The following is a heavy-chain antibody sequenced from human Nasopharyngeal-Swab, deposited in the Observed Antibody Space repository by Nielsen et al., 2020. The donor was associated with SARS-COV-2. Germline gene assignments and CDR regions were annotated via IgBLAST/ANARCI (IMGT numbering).Heavy chain of an antibody. Sequence: GESLKISCAASGFTLSEHYMVWVRQAPGKGLEWVGRSRNEAHSFTTEYAASVKGRFTISRDDSENSLYLQMNSLKIEDTAVYYCVRADISGYFDYWGQGTLVTVSS. CDR3: VRADISGYFDY. CDR1: GFTLSEHY. J-gene: IGHJ4*02. D-gene: IGHD3-22*01. CDR2: SRNEAHSFTT. V-gene: IGHV3-72*01.